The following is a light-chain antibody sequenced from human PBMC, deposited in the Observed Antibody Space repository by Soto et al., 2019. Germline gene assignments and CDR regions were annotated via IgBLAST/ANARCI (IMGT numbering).Light chain of an antibody. V-gene: IGKV3-20*01. J-gene: IGKJ4*01. CDR3: QQYGSSPGT. CDR2: GAS. CDR1: QSVSSSY. Sequence: EIVLTQSPGTLSLSPGERATLSCRASQSVSSSYLAWYQQKPGQAPRLLIYGASSRATGIPDRFSGSGSGTDLPLTINRLEPKDFAVFYCQQYGSSPGTFGGGTKVEIK.